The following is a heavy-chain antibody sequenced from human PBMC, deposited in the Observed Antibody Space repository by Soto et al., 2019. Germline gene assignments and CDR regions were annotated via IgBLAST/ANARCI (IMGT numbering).Heavy chain of an antibody. D-gene: IGHD2-8*02. V-gene: IGHV3-21*01. Sequence: EVQLVESGGGLVKPGGSLRLSCAASGFTFSNYNMNWVRQPPGKGLEWVSSITSAGSYIYYAESLKGRVTISKDNAKNSLFLQMNSLRAEDTALYFCARGILGGVRIDYGMDVWGQGTTVTVPS. CDR2: ITSAGSYI. J-gene: IGHJ6*02. CDR3: ARGILGGVRIDYGMDV. CDR1: GFTFSNYN.